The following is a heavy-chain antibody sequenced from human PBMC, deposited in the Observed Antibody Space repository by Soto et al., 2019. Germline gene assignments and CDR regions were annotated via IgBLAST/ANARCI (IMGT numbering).Heavy chain of an antibody. CDR2: IKSKTDGGTT. CDR3: TTDREYYDFWSGYYFSDY. Sequence: GGSLRLSCTASGVNFRNAGMNWVRQAPGKGLEWVGRIKSKTDGGTTDYAAPVKGRFTISRDDSKNTLYLQMNSLKTEDTAVYYCTTDREYYDFWSGYYFSDYWGQGTLVTVSS. CDR1: GVNFRNAG. V-gene: IGHV3-15*07. J-gene: IGHJ4*02. D-gene: IGHD3-3*01.